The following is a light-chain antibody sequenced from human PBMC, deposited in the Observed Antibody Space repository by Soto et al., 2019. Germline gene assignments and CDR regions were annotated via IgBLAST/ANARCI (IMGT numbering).Light chain of an antibody. J-gene: IGKJ1*01. Sequence: AIQLTQSPSSLSASVGDRVTITCRASQAIRTALGWYQQRPGKVPKLLIYAASTLQSGVPSRFSGSGSGTDFTLTISSLQPEDFATYYCQQYKLDATFGQGTKVEVK. CDR2: AAS. V-gene: IGKV1-6*01. CDR3: QQYKLDAT. CDR1: QAIRTA.